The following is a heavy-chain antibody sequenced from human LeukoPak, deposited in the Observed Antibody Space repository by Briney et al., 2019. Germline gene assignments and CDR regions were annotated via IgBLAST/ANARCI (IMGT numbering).Heavy chain of an antibody. J-gene: IGHJ4*02. V-gene: IGHV1-18*01. D-gene: IGHD5-12*01. CDR1: GYTFTSYG. CDR3: ARSRRYSGYDCGDY. CDR2: ISAYNGNT. Sequence: SVKVSCKASGYTFTSYGISWVRQAPGQGLEWMGWISAYNGNTNYAQKLQGRVTMTTDTSTSTAYMELRSLRSEDTAVYYCARSRRYSGYDCGDYWGQGTLVTVSS.